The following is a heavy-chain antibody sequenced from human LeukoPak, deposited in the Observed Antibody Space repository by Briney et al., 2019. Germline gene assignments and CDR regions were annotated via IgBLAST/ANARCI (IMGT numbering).Heavy chain of an antibody. V-gene: IGHV3-33*01. CDR2: IWYDGSNK. CDR1: GFTFSSYG. J-gene: IGHJ4*02. D-gene: IGHD5-18*01. CDR3: AREAMVNSFDY. Sequence: GGSLRLSCAASGFTFSSYGMHWVRQAPGKGLEWVAVIWYDGSNKYYADSVKGRFTISRDNSKNALYLQMNSLRAEDTAVYYCAREAMVNSFDYWGQGTLVTVSS.